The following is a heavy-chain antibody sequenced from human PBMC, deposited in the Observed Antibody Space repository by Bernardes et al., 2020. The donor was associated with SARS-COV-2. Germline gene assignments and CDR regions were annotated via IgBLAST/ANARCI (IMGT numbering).Heavy chain of an antibody. CDR2: ITDSGDST. CDR3: AKRRVEWELLHYFDS. J-gene: IGHJ4*02. V-gene: IGHV3-23*01. CDR1: GFTFRSYT. Sequence: SLRLSCEVSGFTFRSYTMNWVRQAPGKGLEWVSTITDSGDSTYYADSVKGRFTISRDNSKDRLYLQMNSLRAEDTAVYFCAKRRVEWELLHYFDSWGQGTLVTGSA. D-gene: IGHD1-26*01.